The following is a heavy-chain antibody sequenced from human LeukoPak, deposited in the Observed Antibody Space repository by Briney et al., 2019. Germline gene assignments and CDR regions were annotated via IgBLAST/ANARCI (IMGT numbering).Heavy chain of an antibody. CDR1: GFTFSSYA. CDR3: AKTRHDTSRLPFDP. Sequence: PGGSLRLSCAASGFTFSSYAMSWVRQAPGKGLEWVSGISATDGSTSYADSVKGRFTVSRDNSKNTLYLQMNSLRADDTAAYYCAKTRHDTSRLPFDPWGQGTLVTVSS. CDR2: ISATDGST. V-gene: IGHV3-23*01. D-gene: IGHD3-22*01. J-gene: IGHJ5*02.